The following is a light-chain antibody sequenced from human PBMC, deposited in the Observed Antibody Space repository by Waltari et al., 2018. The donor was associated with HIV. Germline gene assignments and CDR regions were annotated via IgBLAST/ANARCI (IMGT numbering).Light chain of an antibody. Sequence: SSELTQDPTVSVALGQTVRITCQGDSLRSYYASWYQQKPGQAPLLFIYGKNNRPSGIPDRFSCSSSGNTASLTITGAQAEDEADYYCNSRDSSGNPRFGGGTKLTVL. CDR3: NSRDSSGNPR. CDR2: GKN. V-gene: IGLV3-19*01. CDR1: SLRSYY. J-gene: IGLJ2*01.